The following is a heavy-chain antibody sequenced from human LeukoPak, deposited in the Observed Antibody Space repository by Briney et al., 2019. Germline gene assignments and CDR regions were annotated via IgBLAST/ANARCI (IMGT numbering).Heavy chain of an antibody. CDR3: AREIPGGAVTLDY. V-gene: IGHV3-9*01. J-gene: IGHJ4*02. D-gene: IGHD1-26*01. Sequence: GRSLRLSCAASGFTFDDYAIHWVRQAPGKGLEWVSGISWNSGNIGYADSVKGRFTISRDNAKNSLYLQMNSLRAEDTAVYYCAREIPGGAVTLDYWGQGSLVTVSS. CDR1: GFTFDDYA. CDR2: ISWNSGNI.